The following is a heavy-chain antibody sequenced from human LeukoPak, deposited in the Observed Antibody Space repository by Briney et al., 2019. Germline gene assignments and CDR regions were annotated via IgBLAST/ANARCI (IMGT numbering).Heavy chain of an antibody. CDR3: ARDRSEFDVRDSSSWTNWFDP. V-gene: IGHV3-43*01. J-gene: IGHJ5*02. D-gene: IGHD6-13*01. CDR1: GFTFDDYT. CDR2: ISFNGGST. Sequence: PGGSLRLSCAASGFTFDDYTMHWVRQAPGKGLEWVSLISFNGGSTFYADSVKGRFTISRDNAKNSLYLQMNSLRAEDTALYYCARDRSEFDVRDSSSWTNWFDPWGQGTLVTVSS.